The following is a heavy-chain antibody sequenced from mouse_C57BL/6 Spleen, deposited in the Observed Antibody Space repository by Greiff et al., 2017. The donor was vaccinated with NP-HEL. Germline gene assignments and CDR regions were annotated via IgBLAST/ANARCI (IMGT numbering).Heavy chain of an antibody. Sequence: QVQLQQSGAELVRPGASVTLSCKASGYTFTDYEMHWVKQTPVHGLEWIGAIDPETGGTAYTQKFTSKAILTADKSSSTAYMELRSLTSEDSAVYYCTRILYYGSSYRYFDVWGTGTTVTVSS. J-gene: IGHJ1*03. D-gene: IGHD1-1*01. CDR1: GYTFTDYE. CDR2: IDPETGGT. CDR3: TRILYYGSSYRYFDV. V-gene: IGHV1-15*01.